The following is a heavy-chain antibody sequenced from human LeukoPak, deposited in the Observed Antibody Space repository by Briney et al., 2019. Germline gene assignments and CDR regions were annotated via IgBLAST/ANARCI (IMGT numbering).Heavy chain of an antibody. CDR3: ARDMRFSSPYNWFDP. J-gene: IGHJ5*02. CDR1: GFTFSSYW. CDR2: INTDGSST. Sequence: GGSLRLSCAASGFTFSSYWMHWVRHAPGKGLVWASRINTDGSSTSYADSVKGRFTISRDNAKNTLYLQMNSLRAEDTAVYYCARDMRFSSPYNWFDPWGQGTLVTVSS. V-gene: IGHV3-74*01. D-gene: IGHD2-2*01.